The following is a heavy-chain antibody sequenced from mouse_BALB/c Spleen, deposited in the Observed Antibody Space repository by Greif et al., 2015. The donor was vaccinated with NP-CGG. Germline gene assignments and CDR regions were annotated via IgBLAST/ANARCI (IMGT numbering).Heavy chain of an antibody. J-gene: IGHJ3*01. Sequence: QVQLQQSGAELVKPGASVKLSRKASGYTFTSYYMYWVKQRPGQGLEWIGEINPSNGGTNFNEKFKSKATLTVDKSSSTAYMQLSSLTSEDSAVYYCTRSGAWFAYWGQGTLVTVSA. CDR3: TRSGAWFAY. D-gene: IGHD3-1*01. CDR1: GYTFTSYY. CDR2: INPSNGGT. V-gene: IGHV1S81*02.